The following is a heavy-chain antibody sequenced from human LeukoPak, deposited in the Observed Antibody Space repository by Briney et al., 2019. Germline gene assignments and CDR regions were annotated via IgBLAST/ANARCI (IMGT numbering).Heavy chain of an antibody. CDR1: GFTFGSYP. J-gene: IGHJ6*02. D-gene: IGHD3-3*01. CDR3: ARDFGVVRDSPFYYYGMDV. V-gene: IGHV3-33*08. Sequence: TGGSLRLSCAASGFTFGSYPMSWVRQAPGKGLEWVAVIWFEGSNKYYADSVEGRFTISRDNSNNTLYLQMNSLRAEDTAVYYCARDFGVVRDSPFYYYGMDVWGQGTTVTVSS. CDR2: IWFEGSNK.